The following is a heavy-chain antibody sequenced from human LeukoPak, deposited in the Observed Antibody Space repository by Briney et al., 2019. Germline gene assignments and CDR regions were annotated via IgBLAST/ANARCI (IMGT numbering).Heavy chain of an antibody. Sequence: GASVKVSCKVSGYTLTELSMHWVRQAPGKGLEWMGGFDPEDGETIYAQKFQGRVTMTEDTSTDTAYMELSSLRSEDTAVYYCARGITFGGVIANVFDIWGQGTMVTVSS. D-gene: IGHD3-16*02. V-gene: IGHV1-24*01. J-gene: IGHJ3*02. CDR1: GYTLTELS. CDR2: FDPEDGET. CDR3: ARGITFGGVIANVFDI.